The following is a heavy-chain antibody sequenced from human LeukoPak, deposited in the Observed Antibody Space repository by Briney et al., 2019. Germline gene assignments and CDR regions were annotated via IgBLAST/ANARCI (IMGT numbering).Heavy chain of an antibody. V-gene: IGHV4-39*01. CDR3: ARRDIAARLNWFDP. Sequence: PSETLSITCTVSGGSISSSRYYWGWIRQPPGKGLEWIGNIYYSGSTYYNPSLKSRVTISLDTSKNQFSLKLSSVTAADTAVYYCARRDIAARLNWFDPWGQGTLVTVSS. CDR2: IYYSGST. J-gene: IGHJ5*02. CDR1: GGSISSSRYY. D-gene: IGHD6-6*01.